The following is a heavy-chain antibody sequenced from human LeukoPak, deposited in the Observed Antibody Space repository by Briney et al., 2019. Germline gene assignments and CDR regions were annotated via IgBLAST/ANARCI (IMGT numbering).Heavy chain of an antibody. V-gene: IGHV3-15*01. CDR2: IKSTTVRGTT. J-gene: IGHJ4*02. CDR3: TTGPGTSGY. D-gene: IGHD4-23*01. Sequence: GGSLRLSCAVSGLTFSNAWMSWVRQAPGKGLEWVGRIKSTTVRGTTEYAAPVKGRFTISRDDTKDTVYLHMNSLKTEDTAVYYCTTGPGTSGYWGQGTLVTVSS. CDR1: GLTFSNAW.